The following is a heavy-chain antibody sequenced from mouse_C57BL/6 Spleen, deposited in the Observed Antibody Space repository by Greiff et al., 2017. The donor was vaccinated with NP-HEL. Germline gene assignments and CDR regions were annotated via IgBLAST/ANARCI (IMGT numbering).Heavy chain of an antibody. V-gene: IGHV5-6*01. CDR3: ARHKGYFDY. CDR1: GFTFSSYG. Sequence: EVHLVESGGDLVKPGGSLKLSCAASGFTFSSYGMSWVRQTPDKRLEWVATISSGGSYTYYPASVKGRFTISRDNAKNTLYLQMSSLKSEDTAMYYCARHKGYFDYWGQGTTLTVSS. CDR2: ISSGGSYT. J-gene: IGHJ2*01.